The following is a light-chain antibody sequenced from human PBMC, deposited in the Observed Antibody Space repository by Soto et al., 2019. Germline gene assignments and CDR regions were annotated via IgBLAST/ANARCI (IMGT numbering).Light chain of an antibody. J-gene: IGKJ3*01. CDR1: QDISNY. V-gene: IGKV1-33*01. Sequence: DIQMTESPSSLSASVGARVTMTCQASQDISNYLNWYKQKPGKAPKLLSYDASNLETGVPSRFSGSGSGTDFTFTISSLKPEDIETYYCQQYDNLPLTFGPGTKVDIK. CDR2: DAS. CDR3: QQYDNLPLT.